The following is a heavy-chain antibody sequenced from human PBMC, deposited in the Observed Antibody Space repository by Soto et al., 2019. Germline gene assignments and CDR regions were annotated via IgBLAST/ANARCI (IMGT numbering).Heavy chain of an antibody. CDR3: ARVTFMVRGVIDNWFDP. V-gene: IGHV1-69*01. J-gene: IGHJ5*02. Sequence: QVPLVQSGAEVKKPGSSVTVSCKASGGTFSSYAIHWVRQAPGQGLEWMGGIIPMYGPAKYAQRFQGRVTCTSDESTTTVYVELTSLASQVTAGYYCARVTFMVRGVIDNWFDPWGHGTLVTVSS. D-gene: IGHD3-10*01. CDR2: IIPMYGPA. CDR1: GGTFSSYA.